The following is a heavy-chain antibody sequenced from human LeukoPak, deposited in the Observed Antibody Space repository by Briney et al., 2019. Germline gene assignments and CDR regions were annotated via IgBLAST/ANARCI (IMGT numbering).Heavy chain of an antibody. CDR2: INPSGGST. V-gene: IGHV1-46*01. J-gene: IGHJ4*02. CDR1: VYTFTSYY. Sequence: ASVKVSCKASVYTFTSYYMHWVRQAPGQGLEWMGIINPSGGSTSYAQKFQGRVTMTRDMSTSTVYMELSSLRSEDTAVYYCAKTDSSGWSMDYWGQGTLVTVSS. CDR3: AKTDSSGWSMDY. D-gene: IGHD6-19*01.